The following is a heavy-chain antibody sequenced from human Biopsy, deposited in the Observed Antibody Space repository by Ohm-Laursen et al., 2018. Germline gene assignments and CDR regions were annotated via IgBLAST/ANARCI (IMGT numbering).Heavy chain of an antibody. D-gene: IGHD6-19*01. V-gene: IGHV4-38-2*01. CDR3: ARVGSGWAPFDK. CDR2: IFKDGNT. J-gene: IGHJ4*02. Sequence: GTLSLTCAVSGYSISSDYRWGWIRQAPGKTLEWLGNIFKDGNTHYNPSLRSRLIISIDTSKNQFSPMMTSVSGADTAVYFCARVGSGWAPFDKWGPGTLVTVSS. CDR1: GYSISSDYR.